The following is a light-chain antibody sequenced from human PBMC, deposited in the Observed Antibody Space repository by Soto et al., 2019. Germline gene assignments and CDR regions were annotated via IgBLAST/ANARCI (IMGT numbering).Light chain of an antibody. CDR2: GAS. Sequence: EIVMTRSLATLSVSPGERATLSCRASQSVSTNLAWYQQKPGQAPRLLIYGASTRATGIPARFSGSGSGTEFTLTISSLQSEDFAVYYCQQYNNWPPWTFGQGTKVEIK. CDR1: QSVSTN. J-gene: IGKJ1*01. CDR3: QQYNNWPPWT. V-gene: IGKV3-15*01.